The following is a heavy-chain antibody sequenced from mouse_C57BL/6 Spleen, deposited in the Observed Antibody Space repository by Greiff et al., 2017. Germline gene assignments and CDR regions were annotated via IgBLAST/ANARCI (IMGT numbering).Heavy chain of an antibody. CDR3: ATGGPYSYFDY. V-gene: IGHV1-80*01. CDR2: IYPGDGDT. Sequence: QVQLQQSGAELVKPGASVKISCKASGYAFSSYWMNWVKQRPGKGLEWIGQIYPGDGDTNYNGKFKGKATLTADKSSSTAYMQLSSLTSEDSAVYCCATGGPYSYFDYWGQGTTLTVSS. CDR1: GYAFSSYW. D-gene: IGHD2-10*01. J-gene: IGHJ2*01.